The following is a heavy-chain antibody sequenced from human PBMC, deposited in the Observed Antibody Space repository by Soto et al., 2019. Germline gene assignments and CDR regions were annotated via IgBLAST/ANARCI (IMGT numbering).Heavy chain of an antibody. CDR1: GGSFSGYY. D-gene: IGHD3-3*01. CDR2: INHSGST. Sequence: PSETLSLTCAVYGGSFSGYYWSWIRQPPGKGLEWIGGINHSGSTNYNPSLKSRVTISVDTSKNQFSLKLSSVTAADTAVYYCARVGRPASFYDFWSGYRENWFDPWGQGTLVTVSS. V-gene: IGHV4-34*01. CDR3: ARVGRPASFYDFWSGYRENWFDP. J-gene: IGHJ5*02.